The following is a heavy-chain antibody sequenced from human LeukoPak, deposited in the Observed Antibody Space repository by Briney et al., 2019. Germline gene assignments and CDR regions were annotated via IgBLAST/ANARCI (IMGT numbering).Heavy chain of an antibody. Sequence: GGSLRLSCAASGFTFSSYSMHWVRQAPAKGLVWVSRINSDGNSTRYADSVKGRFTISRDNAKNTLYLQMNSLRAEDTAVYYCARDIVTTTFDYWGQGTLVTVSS. D-gene: IGHD5-12*01. J-gene: IGHJ4*02. CDR3: ARDIVTTTFDY. CDR1: GFTFSSYS. V-gene: IGHV3-74*01. CDR2: INSDGNST.